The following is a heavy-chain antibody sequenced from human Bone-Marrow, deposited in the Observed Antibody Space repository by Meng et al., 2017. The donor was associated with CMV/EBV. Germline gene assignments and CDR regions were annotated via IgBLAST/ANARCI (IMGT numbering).Heavy chain of an antibody. V-gene: IGHV5-51*01. CDR1: GYSFTSYW. Sequence: GPLRLSCKGSGYSFTSYWIGWVRQMPGKGLEWMGIIYPGDSDTRYSPSFQGQVTISADKSISTAYLQWSSLKASDTAMYYGARSPAGNKGSSVGWFDPWGQGTLVTVSS. D-gene: IGHD6-6*01. CDR3: ARSPAGNKGSSVGWFDP. J-gene: IGHJ5*02. CDR2: IYPGDSDT.